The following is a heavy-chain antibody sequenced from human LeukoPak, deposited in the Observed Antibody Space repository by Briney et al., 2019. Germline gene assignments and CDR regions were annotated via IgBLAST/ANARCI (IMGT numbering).Heavy chain of an antibody. J-gene: IGHJ5*02. D-gene: IGHD3-3*01. CDR3: ARAATNQPITIFGVVTSHYNWFDP. V-gene: IGHV1-2*02. Sequence: ASVKVSCKASGYTFTGYYMHWVRQAPGQGLEWMGWMNPNSGGTNYAQKFQGRVTMTRDTSISTAYMELSRLRSDDTAVYYCARAATNQPITIFGVVTSHYNWFDPWGQGTLVTVSS. CDR1: GYTFTGYY. CDR2: MNPNSGGT.